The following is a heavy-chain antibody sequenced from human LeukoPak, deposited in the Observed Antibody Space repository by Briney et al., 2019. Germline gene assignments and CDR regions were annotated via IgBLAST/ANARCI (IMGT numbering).Heavy chain of an antibody. CDR2: IRYDGSNK. D-gene: IGHD4-17*01. CDR3: AKPMTTVTTSFDY. CDR1: GFTFSSYG. V-gene: IGHV3-30*02. Sequence: RPGGSLILSCAASGFTFSSYGMHWVRQAPGKGLEWVAFIRYDGSNKYYADSVKGRFTISRDNSKNTLYLQMNSLRAEDTAVYYCAKPMTTVTTSFDYWGQGTLVTVSS. J-gene: IGHJ4*02.